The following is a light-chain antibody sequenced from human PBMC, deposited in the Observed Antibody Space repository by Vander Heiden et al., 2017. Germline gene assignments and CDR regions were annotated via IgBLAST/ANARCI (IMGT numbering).Light chain of an antibody. Sequence: DIQMTQSPSTLSASVGDRVSITCRASQNINTWLAWYQQKPGKAPNLLIYDASNLGSGVPSRFSGRGSGTEFTLTISSLQPDDFATYYCQHYDSYSPAFGQGTNVEVK. V-gene: IGKV1-5*01. CDR1: QNINTW. CDR2: DAS. CDR3: QHYDSYSPA. J-gene: IGKJ1*01.